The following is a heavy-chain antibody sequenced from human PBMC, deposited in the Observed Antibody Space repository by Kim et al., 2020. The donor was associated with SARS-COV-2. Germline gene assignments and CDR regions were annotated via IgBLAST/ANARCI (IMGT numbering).Heavy chain of an antibody. D-gene: IGHD3-16*01. J-gene: IGHJ4*02. CDR1: GYTFKNYG. V-gene: IGHV1-18*01. CDR2: ISSYSGNT. Sequence: ASVKVSCKTSGYTQASGYTFKNYGHTWVRQAPGQGLEWVGWISSYSGNTNYAPQLQGRVTLTSDTSTGTVYMELRNLRSDDTAVYYCARDRRFSYEPPLDYWGQGTLVTVSS. CDR3: ARDRRFSYEPPLDY.